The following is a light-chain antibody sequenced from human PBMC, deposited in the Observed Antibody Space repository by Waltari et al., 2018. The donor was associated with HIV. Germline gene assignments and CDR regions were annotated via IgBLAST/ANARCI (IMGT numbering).Light chain of an antibody. Sequence: QPVLPQPPSASGTPGHGVTTSCSGSNSNLGTNSVYWYQHLPGMAPKLLIYRNNRRPSGIPDRFSGSRSGTSASLAISGLRSEDEADYYCATWDDSLIWVFGGGTKLTVL. CDR1: NSNLGTNS. V-gene: IGLV1-47*01. J-gene: IGLJ3*02. CDR3: ATWDDSLIWV. CDR2: RNN.